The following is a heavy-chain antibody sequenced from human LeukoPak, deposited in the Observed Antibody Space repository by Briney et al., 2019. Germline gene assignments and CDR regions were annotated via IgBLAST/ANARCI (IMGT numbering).Heavy chain of an antibody. CDR3: ARGSGYGDY. J-gene: IGHJ4*02. V-gene: IGHV4-59*01. Sequence: SETLSLTCTVXGXXXXXXYXXXXXXPXGXXXXXIGXXXYSDSXNNNPSLKSRVTISINTSKNQFSLRLSSVTAAXTXXYYCARGSGYGDYWGQGTLVTVSS. D-gene: IGHD5-12*01. CDR2: XXYSDSX. CDR1: GXXXXXXY.